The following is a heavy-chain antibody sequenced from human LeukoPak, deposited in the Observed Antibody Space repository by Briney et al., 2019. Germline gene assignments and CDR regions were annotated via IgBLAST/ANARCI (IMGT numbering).Heavy chain of an antibody. D-gene: IGHD4-11*01. J-gene: IGHJ4*02. CDR1: GGTFISYT. CDR2: IIPILGIA. V-gene: IGHV1-69*04. CDR3: ARDYSNYHFDY. Sequence: SVKVSCKASGGTFISYTISWVRQAPGQGLEWMGRIIPILGIANYAQKFQGRVTITADKSTSTAYMELSSLRSEDTAVYYCARDYSNYHFDYWGQGTLVTVSS.